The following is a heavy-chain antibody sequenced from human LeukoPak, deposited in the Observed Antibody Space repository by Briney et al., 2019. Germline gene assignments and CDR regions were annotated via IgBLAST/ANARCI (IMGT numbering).Heavy chain of an antibody. CDR1: GFTFSSYA. Sequence: PGGSLRLSCAASGFTFSSYAMHWVRQAPGKGLEYVSAISSNGGSTYYANSVKGRFTVSRDNSKNTLYLQMGSLRAEDMAVYYCAVGDYGGDYWGQGTLVTVSS. CDR3: AVGDYGGDY. J-gene: IGHJ4*02. V-gene: IGHV3-64*01. D-gene: IGHD4-23*01. CDR2: ISSNGGST.